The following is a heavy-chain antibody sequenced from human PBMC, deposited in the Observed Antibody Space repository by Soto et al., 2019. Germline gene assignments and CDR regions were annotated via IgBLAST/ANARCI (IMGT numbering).Heavy chain of an antibody. CDR2: VSGSGASP. Sequence: EVQLLESGGGLVQPGGSLRLSCAASGFSFSSYAMSWVRQAPGKGLEWVSGVSGSGASPYYADSVKGRFTISSDNSKNTLYLQMNSLRAEDTAVYYCAKDRYKLGPKGSDYWGQGTLVTVSS. D-gene: IGHD7-27*01. CDR3: AKDRYKLGPKGSDY. V-gene: IGHV3-23*01. CDR1: GFSFSSYA. J-gene: IGHJ4*02.